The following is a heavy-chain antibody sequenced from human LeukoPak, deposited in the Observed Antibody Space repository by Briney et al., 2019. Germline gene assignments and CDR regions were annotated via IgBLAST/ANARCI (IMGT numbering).Heavy chain of an antibody. CDR3: ARGRITGTPVKRLTFDH. D-gene: IGHD1-20*01. CDR2: IYYSGST. Sequence: SETLFLTCTVSGGSISSSSYYWGWIRQPPGKGLEWTGSIYYSGSTYYNPSLKSRVTISVDTSKNQFSLKLSSVTAADTAVYYCARGRITGTPVKRLTFDHWGQGTLVTVSS. CDR1: GGSISSSSYY. J-gene: IGHJ4*02. V-gene: IGHV4-39*07.